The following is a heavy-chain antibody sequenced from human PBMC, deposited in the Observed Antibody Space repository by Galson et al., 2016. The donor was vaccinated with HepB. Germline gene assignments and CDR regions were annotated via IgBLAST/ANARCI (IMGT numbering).Heavy chain of an antibody. CDR3: ARVAIGIYGVDV. CDR2: IYSTGST. CDR1: RASITSGGHY. J-gene: IGHJ6*02. D-gene: IGHD3-10*01. V-gene: IGHV4-31*03. Sequence: PLSLTCTLSRASITSGGHYWSWIRQHPGKGLEWIGYIYSTGSTYYNSSLKSRVSLSVDTSRNQFSLMLRSVTVADTAVYYCARVAIGIYGVDVWGQGATVTVSS.